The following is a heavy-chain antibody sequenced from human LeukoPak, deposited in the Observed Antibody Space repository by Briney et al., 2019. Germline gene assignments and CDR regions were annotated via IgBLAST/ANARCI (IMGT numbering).Heavy chain of an antibody. CDR3: AKGHSSGYYSPMYTYFDY. D-gene: IGHD3-22*01. V-gene: IGHV3-23*01. Sequence: GGSLRLSCAAFGFPLSSYAMSWVRQAPGKGLEWVSATSSSDAGTYHADSVRGRFTISRDNSKNTLYLQMNSLRAEDTAVYYCAKGHSSGYYSPMYTYFDYWGQGTLVTVSS. CDR1: GFPLSSYA. CDR2: TSSSDAGT. J-gene: IGHJ4*02.